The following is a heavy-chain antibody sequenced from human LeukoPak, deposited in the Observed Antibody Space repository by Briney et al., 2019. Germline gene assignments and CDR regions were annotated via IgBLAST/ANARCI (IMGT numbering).Heavy chain of an antibody. CDR2: IYYSGST. D-gene: IGHD1-26*01. CDR3: ARQGTSIVGATIDY. CDR1: GGSISSYY. J-gene: IGHJ4*02. V-gene: IGHV4-59*08. Sequence: SETLSLTCTVSGGSISSYYWSWIRQPPGKGLEWIGYIYYSGSTNYNPSLKSRVTIYVDTSKNQFSLKLTSVTAADTALYYCARQGTSIVGATIDYWGQGTLVTVSS.